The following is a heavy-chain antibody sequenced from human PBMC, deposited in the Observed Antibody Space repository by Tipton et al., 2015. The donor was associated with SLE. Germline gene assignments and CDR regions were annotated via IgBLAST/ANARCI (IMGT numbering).Heavy chain of an antibody. D-gene: IGHD2-21*01. CDR3: ARRVIATDFDY. CDR2: IRTRSEAR. Sequence: SLRLSCAASGSTFSTYSMNWVRQAPGKGLEWISYIRTRSEARSYADSVKGRFTVSKDNAGNSLYLQMNSLRAEDTAVYYCARRVIATDFDYWGQGTLVTVSS. CDR1: GSTFSTYS. J-gene: IGHJ4*02. V-gene: IGHV3-48*04.